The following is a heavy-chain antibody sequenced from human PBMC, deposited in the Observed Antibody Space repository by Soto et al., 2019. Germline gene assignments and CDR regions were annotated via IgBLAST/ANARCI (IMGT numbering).Heavy chain of an antibody. CDR2: INVYNGNT. J-gene: IGHJ4*02. CDR3: ARDTSRGEYDY. V-gene: IGHV1-18*01. Sequence: QVQLVQSGAEVKKPGASVKVSCKASGYTFTSYGISWVRKAPGQGLEWMGWINVYNGNTKYAQKLQGRVTMTTDTSTSTAYLDLRSLRSDDTAVYFCARDTSRGEYDYWGQGTLVTVSS. D-gene: IGHD3-10*01. CDR1: GYTFTSYG.